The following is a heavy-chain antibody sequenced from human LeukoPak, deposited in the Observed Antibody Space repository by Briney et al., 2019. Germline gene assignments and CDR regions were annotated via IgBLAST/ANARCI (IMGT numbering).Heavy chain of an antibody. Sequence: ASVKVSCKASGYTFTSYAMHWVRQAPGQRLEWMGWINAGNGNTKYSQEFQGRVTITRDTSASTAYMELSSLRSEDMAVYYCARDYYYYDSSGYYSGVGRQNWFDPWGQGTLVTVSS. V-gene: IGHV1-3*03. J-gene: IGHJ5*02. D-gene: IGHD3-22*01. CDR2: INAGNGNT. CDR3: ARDYYYYDSSGYYSGVGRQNWFDP. CDR1: GYTFTSYA.